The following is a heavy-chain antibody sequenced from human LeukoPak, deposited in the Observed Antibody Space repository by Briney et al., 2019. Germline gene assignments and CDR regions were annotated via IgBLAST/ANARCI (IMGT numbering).Heavy chain of an antibody. CDR1: GFTFSSYA. Sequence: PGGSLRLSCAASGFTFSSYAMSWVRQAPGEGLEWVSAISGSGGSTYYADSVKGRFTISRDNSKNTLYLQMNSLRAEDTAVYYCAKVYSSSWYVADYFDHWGQGTLVTVSS. CDR2: ISGSGGST. D-gene: IGHD6-13*01. J-gene: IGHJ4*02. CDR3: AKVYSSSWYVADYFDH. V-gene: IGHV3-23*01.